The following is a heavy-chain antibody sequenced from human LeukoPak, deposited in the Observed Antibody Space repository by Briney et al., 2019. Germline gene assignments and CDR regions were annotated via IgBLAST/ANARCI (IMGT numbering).Heavy chain of an antibody. CDR1: GGSISSGGYY. V-gene: IGHV4-39*01. J-gene: IGHJ4*02. D-gene: IGHD1-26*01. Sequence: SETLSLTCTVSGGSISSGGYYWSWIRQPPGKGLEWIGSIYYSGSTYYNPSLKSRVTISVDTSKNQFSLKLSSVTAADTAVYFCARRGIVGATVDYWGQGTLVTVSS. CDR3: ARRGIVGATVDY. CDR2: IYYSGST.